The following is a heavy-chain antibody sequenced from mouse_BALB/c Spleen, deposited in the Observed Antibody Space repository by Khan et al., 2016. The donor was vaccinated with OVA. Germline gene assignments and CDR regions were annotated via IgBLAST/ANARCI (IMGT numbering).Heavy chain of an antibody. Sequence: QVQLKDSGPGLVAPSQSLSITCSVSGFSLTDYGVSWIRQPPGKGLEWLGGIWGGGSTYYNSVLESRLSISKDNSKSQVFLKMNSLQTDDTAMYYCAKGLWSYYFALDYWGQGTSVTVSS. CDR3: AKGLWSYYFALDY. CDR2: IWGGGST. V-gene: IGHV2-6-5*01. CDR1: GFSLTDYG. D-gene: IGHD1-1*02. J-gene: IGHJ4*01.